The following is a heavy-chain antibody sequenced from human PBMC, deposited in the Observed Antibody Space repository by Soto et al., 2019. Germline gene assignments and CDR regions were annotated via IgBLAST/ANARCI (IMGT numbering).Heavy chain of an antibody. CDR2: ISGSGNTI. CDR1: GFTFSDYY. V-gene: IGHV3-11*01. CDR3: ARADSGYGPLDY. D-gene: IGHD5-12*01. Sequence: GGSLRLSCAASGFTFSDYYMRWIRQAPGKGLEWLSYISGSGNTIYYADAVKGRFTIPRDNAKNSLYLQMDSLGAEDTAVYYCARADSGYGPLDYWGQGTLVTVSS. J-gene: IGHJ4*02.